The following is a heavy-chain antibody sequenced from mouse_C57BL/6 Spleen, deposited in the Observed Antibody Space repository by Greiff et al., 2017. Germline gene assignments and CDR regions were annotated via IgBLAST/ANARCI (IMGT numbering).Heavy chain of an antibody. D-gene: IGHD1-1*01. V-gene: IGHV1-39*01. J-gene: IGHJ2*01. CDR2: INPNDGTT. CDR3: ARSTTVVPRDFDY. Sequence: VQLKQSGPELVKPGASVKISCKASGYSFTDYYMNWVKQSNGQSLEWIGVINPNDGTTSYNQKFKGKATLTVDQSSSPAYMQLNSLTSEDSAVYYCARSTTVVPRDFDYWGQGTTLTVSS. CDR1: GYSFTDYY.